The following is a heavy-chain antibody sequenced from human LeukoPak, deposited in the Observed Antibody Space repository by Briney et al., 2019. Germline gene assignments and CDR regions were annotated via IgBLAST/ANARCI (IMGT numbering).Heavy chain of an antibody. V-gene: IGHV1-46*01. CDR1: GYTFTSYY. D-gene: IGHD6-19*01. CDR3: ARVRFSSGWYIAFDM. CDR2: INPSGGST. J-gene: IGHJ3*02. Sequence: ASVKVSCKASGYTFTSYYVHWVRQAPGQGLEWMGIINPSGGSTTYAQNFQGRITMTRDTSTSTVYMELSSLRSEDTAVYYCARVRFSSGWYIAFDMWGQGTMVTVFS.